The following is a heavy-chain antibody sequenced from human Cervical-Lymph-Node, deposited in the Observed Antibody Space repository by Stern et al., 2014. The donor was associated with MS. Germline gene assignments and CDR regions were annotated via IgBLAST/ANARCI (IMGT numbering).Heavy chain of an antibody. CDR3: ARGRGGLYYFDY. CDR2: ISYDGSNK. Sequence: VQLVESGGGVVQPGRSLRLSCAASGFTFSSYAMHWVRQAPGQGLEWVAVISYDGSNKYYADSVKGRFTISRDNSKNTLYLQMNSLRAEDTAVYYCARGRGGLYYFDYWGQGTLVTVSS. CDR1: GFTFSSYA. D-gene: IGHD3/OR15-3a*01. V-gene: IGHV3-30*01. J-gene: IGHJ4*02.